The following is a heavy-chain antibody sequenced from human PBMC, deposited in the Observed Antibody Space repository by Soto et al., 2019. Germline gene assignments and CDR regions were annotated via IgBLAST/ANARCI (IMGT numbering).Heavy chain of an antibody. D-gene: IGHD1-7*01. CDR2: IYYSGST. CDR3: ARGSHNWNYGRRNDAFDI. J-gene: IGHJ3*02. V-gene: IGHV4-59*01. Sequence: SETLSLTCTVSGGSISSYYWSWIRQPPGKGLEWIGYIYYSGSTNYNPSLKSRVTISVDTSKNQFSLKLSSVTAADTAVYYCARGSHNWNYGRRNDAFDIWGQGTMVTVS. CDR1: GGSISSYY.